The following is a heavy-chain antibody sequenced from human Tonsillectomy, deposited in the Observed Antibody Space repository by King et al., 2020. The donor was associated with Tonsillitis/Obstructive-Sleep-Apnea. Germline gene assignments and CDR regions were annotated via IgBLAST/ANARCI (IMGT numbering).Heavy chain of an antibody. Sequence: VQLQQWGAGLLKPSETLSLTCAVYGGSFSGYYWTWLRQPPGKGLVWIGEINHSGSTNYNTSLKSRVTISVDTSTIQFSLKLSYVTAADTAVYYCSRTLPLTSSLYSSSYMDVWGKGTTLTVSS. V-gene: IGHV4-34*01. J-gene: IGHJ6*03. D-gene: IGHD3-10*01. CDR3: SRTLPLTSSLYSSSYMDV. CDR2: INHSGST. CDR1: GGSFSGYY.